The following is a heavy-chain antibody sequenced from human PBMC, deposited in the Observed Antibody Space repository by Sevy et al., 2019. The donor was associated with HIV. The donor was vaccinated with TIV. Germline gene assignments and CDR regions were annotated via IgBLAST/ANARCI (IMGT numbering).Heavy chain of an antibody. J-gene: IGHJ4*02. CDR1: GFTFSSFW. V-gene: IGHV3-7*03. CDR3: ARRYFDL. Sequence: GGSLRLSCKASGFTFSSFWMQWVRQAPGKGLEWVANIRQDGSEKYYVDSVKGRFTISRDNAKNALYLQMNGLRAEDTAVYYCARRYFDLWGQGTLVTVSS. CDR2: IRQDGSEK.